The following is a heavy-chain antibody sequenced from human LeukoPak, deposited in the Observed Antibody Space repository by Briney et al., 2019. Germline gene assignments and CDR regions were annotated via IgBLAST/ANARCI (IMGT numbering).Heavy chain of an antibody. J-gene: IGHJ4*02. V-gene: IGHV3-7*03. CDR2: IKEDGSGK. D-gene: IGHD4-17*01. CDR3: AREVLATASAFDY. Sequence: GGSLRLSCRASGFSFSGYWMSWVRQAPGKGLEWVANIKEDGSGKNYVDSMKGRFIISRDNAKNSLYLQISSLRAEDTAVYYCAREVLATASAFDYWGQGTLVTVSS. CDR1: GFSFSGYW.